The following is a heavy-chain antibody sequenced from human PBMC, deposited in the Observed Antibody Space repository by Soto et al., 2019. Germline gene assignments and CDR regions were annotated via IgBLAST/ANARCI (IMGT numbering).Heavy chain of an antibody. CDR2: INTYNGNT. J-gene: IGHJ6*02. CDR1: GYTFTRYG. CDR3: EMVDVYATPSRQDV. D-gene: IGHD2-8*01. Sequence: QVQLVQSGAEVKNPGASVKVSCKASGYTFTRYGIGWARQAPGQGLEWMGWINTYNGNTNYAQNVQGRVTLTTDTATRRAYMERSSLRSNDAAIYYCEMVDVYATPSRQDVWGQGSTVIVSS. V-gene: IGHV1-18*01.